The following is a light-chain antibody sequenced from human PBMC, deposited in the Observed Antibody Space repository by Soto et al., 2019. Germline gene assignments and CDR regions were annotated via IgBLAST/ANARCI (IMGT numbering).Light chain of an antibody. J-gene: IGKJ4*01. CDR3: QKYNSAPLT. Sequence: DIQMTQSPSSLSASVGDRVTITCRASQGIRNYLAWYQQKPGKVPKLLIYAASTLQSGVPFRFSGSGSETDFPLTISSLQPEDFATYYCQKYNSAPLTFGGGTQVEIK. V-gene: IGKV1-27*01. CDR1: QGIRNY. CDR2: AAS.